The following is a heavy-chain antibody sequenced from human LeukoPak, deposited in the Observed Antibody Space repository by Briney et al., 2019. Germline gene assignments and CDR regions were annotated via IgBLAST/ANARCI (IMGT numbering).Heavy chain of an antibody. CDR3: ARDLAEYFQH. J-gene: IGHJ1*01. Sequence: GGSPRLSCAASGFTFSSYSMNWVRQAPGKGLEWVSSISSSSSTIYYADSVKGRFTISRDNAKNSLYLQMNSLRAEDTAVYYCARDLAEYFQHWGQGTLVTVSS. V-gene: IGHV3-48*01. CDR1: GFTFSSYS. CDR2: ISSSSSTI.